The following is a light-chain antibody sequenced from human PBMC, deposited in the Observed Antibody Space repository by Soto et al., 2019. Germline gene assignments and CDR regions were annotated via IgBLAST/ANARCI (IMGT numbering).Light chain of an antibody. CDR1: QSVSNNF. CDR3: QQYGGSPRT. V-gene: IGKV3-20*01. CDR2: GAS. Sequence: EIVMTQSPATLSVSPGERATLSCRASQSVSNNFLAWYQQKPGQAPRLLIHGASNRATGIPDRFSGSGSGTDFTLTISRLEPEDFAVYYCQQYGGSPRTFGQGTKVDIK. J-gene: IGKJ1*01.